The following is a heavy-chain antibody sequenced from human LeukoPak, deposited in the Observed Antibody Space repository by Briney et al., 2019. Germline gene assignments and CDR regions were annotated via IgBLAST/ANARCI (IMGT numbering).Heavy chain of an antibody. J-gene: IGHJ4*02. D-gene: IGHD3-10*01. CDR2: INPNSGDT. V-gene: IGHV1-2*06. CDR1: GYTFTGYY. Sequence: GASLKVSCKASGYTFTGYYMHWVRHAPGQGLERMGRINPNSGDTNYAQNFQGRVTMTRDTSNSTSNMELSRLRSDDTAVYYCARERRFGELLLFDYWGLGTLVTVSS. CDR3: ARERRFGELLLFDY.